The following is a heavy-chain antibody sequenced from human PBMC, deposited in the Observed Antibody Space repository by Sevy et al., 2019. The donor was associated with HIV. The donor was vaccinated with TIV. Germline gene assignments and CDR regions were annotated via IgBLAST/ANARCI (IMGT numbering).Heavy chain of an antibody. CDR1: GFTFSSYD. CDR3: TRNGGTFDNGFDP. D-gene: IGHD3-16*01. V-gene: IGHV3-48*03. CDR2: ISSSGSSI. J-gene: IGHJ5*02. Sequence: RGYLRLSCTASGFTFSSYDMNWVRQAPGKGLEWVSKISSSGSSIYYADSVKGRFTISRDNAKNSLNLQMNSLVAEDTAVYYCTRNGGTFDNGFDPWGQGTMVSVSS.